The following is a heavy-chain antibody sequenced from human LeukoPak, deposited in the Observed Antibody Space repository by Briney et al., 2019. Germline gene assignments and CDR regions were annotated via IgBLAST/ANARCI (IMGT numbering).Heavy chain of an antibody. CDR1: GFTFSSYA. Sequence: GGSLRLSCAASGFTFSSYAMSWVRQAPGKGLEWVSAISGSGGSTYYADSVKGRFTISRDNAKNSLYLQMNSLRAEDTAVYYCARAGGYGNNLGFDPWGQGTLVTVSS. J-gene: IGHJ5*02. D-gene: IGHD4-11*01. CDR2: ISGSGGST. CDR3: ARAGGYGNNLGFDP. V-gene: IGHV3-23*01.